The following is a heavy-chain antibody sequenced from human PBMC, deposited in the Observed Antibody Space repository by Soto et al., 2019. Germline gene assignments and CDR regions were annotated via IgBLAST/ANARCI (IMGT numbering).Heavy chain of an antibody. CDR2: ISSSSSYI. CDR3: ARDKAGNPYYYYGMDV. V-gene: IGHV3-21*01. D-gene: IGHD3-10*01. J-gene: IGHJ6*02. CDR1: VFTFSSYS. Sequence: GWSLRLSCSASVFTFSSYSMNWVRQAPGKELEWVSSISSSSSYIYYADSVKGRFTISRDNAKNSLYLQMNSLRAEDTAVYYCARDKAGNPYYYYGMDVWGQGTTVTVSS.